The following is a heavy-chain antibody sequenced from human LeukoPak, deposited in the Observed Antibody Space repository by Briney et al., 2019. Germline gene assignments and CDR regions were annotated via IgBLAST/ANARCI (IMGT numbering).Heavy chain of an antibody. CDR1: GFTFSSYS. V-gene: IGHV3-21*01. D-gene: IGHD2-2*01. Sequence: KTGGSLRLSCAASGFTFSSYSMNWVRQAPGKGLEWVSSISSSSSYIYYADSVKGRFTISRDNAKNSLYLQMNNLRAEDTAVYYCARASVVPAAMTYYYYHMDVWGKGTTVTISS. CDR3: ARASVVPAAMTYYYYHMDV. J-gene: IGHJ6*03. CDR2: ISSSSSYI.